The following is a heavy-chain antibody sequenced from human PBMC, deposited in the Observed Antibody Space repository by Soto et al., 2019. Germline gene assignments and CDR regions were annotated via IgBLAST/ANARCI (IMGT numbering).Heavy chain of an antibody. CDR1: GFTFNKYA. CDR2: ISGYGKYT. D-gene: IGHD3-16*01. Sequence: EVVLLESGGGLLQPGGSLRLSCVASGFTFNKYAMNWVRQAPGKGLEWVAVISGYGKYTNYADSVKGRVTVSIDNSRNTLYLQMNSLRVDDTAVYYCAKATRESYTDYYNYGMDVWGQGTTVTVS. J-gene: IGHJ6*02. CDR3: AKATRESYTDYYNYGMDV. V-gene: IGHV3-23*01.